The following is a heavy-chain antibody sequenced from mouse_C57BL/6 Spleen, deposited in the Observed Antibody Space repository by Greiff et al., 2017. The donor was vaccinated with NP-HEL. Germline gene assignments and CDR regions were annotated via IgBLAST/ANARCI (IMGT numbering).Heavy chain of an antibody. Sequence: EVKLEESGPGLVKPSQSLSLTCSVTGYSITSGYYWNWIRQFPGNKLEWMGYISYDGSNNYNPSLKNRISITRDTSKNQFFLKLNSVTTEDTATYYCARDWDVGFAYWGQGTLVTVSA. CDR1: GYSITSGYY. CDR3: ARDWDVGFAY. D-gene: IGHD4-1*01. V-gene: IGHV3-6*01. J-gene: IGHJ3*01. CDR2: ISYDGSN.